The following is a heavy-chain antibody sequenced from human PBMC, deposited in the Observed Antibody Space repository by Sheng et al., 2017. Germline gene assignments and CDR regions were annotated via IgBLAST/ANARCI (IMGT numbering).Heavy chain of an antibody. CDR3: ARDSQDIVVVVAANTGGGMDV. J-gene: IGHJ6*02. Sequence: QVQLVESGGGVVQPGRSLRLSCAASGFTFSSYGMHWVRQAPGKGLEWVAVIWYDGSNKYYADSVKGRFTISRDNSKNTLYLQMNSLRAEDTAVYYCARDSQDIVVVVAANTGGGMDVWGQGTTVTVSS. D-gene: IGHD2-15*01. CDR1: GFTFSSYG. V-gene: IGHV3-33*01. CDR2: IWYDGSNK.